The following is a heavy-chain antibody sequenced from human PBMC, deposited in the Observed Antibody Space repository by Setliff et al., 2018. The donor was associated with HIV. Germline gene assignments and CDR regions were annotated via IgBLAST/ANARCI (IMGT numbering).Heavy chain of an antibody. Sequence: SETLSLTCTVSGDPINSHYWSWIRQPPGEGLEWIGHTSYSEYTNYNPSLKSRVTISLDTSKKHFSLDLYSVTAADTAVYYCARDHNSGTLHAFDLWGQGTKVTVSS. CDR3: ARDHNSGTLHAFDL. V-gene: IGHV4-59*11. CDR1: GDPINSHY. D-gene: IGHD1-26*01. J-gene: IGHJ3*01. CDR2: TSYSEYT.